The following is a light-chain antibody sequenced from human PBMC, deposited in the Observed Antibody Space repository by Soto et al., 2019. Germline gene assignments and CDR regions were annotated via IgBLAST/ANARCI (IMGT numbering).Light chain of an antibody. CDR2: DAS. V-gene: IGKV3D-15*01. J-gene: IGKJ1*01. CDR3: QQYKNWPRT. CDR1: QSINTH. Sequence: VLTQSPGTLSVSPGEGATLSCRASQSINTHLAWYKHKPGQAPRLLSYDASNRATGIPARFSGSGSGTDFTLTISNLKSEDFVVYYCQQYKNWPRTFGQGTKVDIK.